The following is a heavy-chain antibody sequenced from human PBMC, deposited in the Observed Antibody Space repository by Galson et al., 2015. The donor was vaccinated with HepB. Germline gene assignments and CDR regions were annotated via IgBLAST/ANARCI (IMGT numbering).Heavy chain of an antibody. V-gene: IGHV6-1*01. CDR2: TYYRSKWYN. J-gene: IGHJ6*03. Sequence: CAISGDSVSSHSAAWNWIRQSPSRGLEWLGRTYYRSKWYNDYAVSVKSRITINPDTSKNQFSLQLNSVTPEDTAVYYCAREVTRGSGSAHYYYYMDVWGKGTTVTVSS. D-gene: IGHD1-26*01. CDR3: AREVTRGSGSAHYYYYMDV. CDR1: GDSVSSHSAA.